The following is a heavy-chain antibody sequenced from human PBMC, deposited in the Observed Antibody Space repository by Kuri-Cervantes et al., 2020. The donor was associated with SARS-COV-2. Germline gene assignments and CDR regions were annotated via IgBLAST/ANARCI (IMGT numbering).Heavy chain of an antibody. V-gene: IGHV1-2*02. CDR2: INPNSGGT. D-gene: IGHD3-3*01. Sequence: ASVKVSCKASGYTFTGYYMHWVRQAPGQGLEWMGWINPNSGGTDYAQKFQGRVTMTRDTSISAAYMELSRLRSDDTAVYYCARGWSRSGFGVVHYYYYMEVWGKGTTVTVSS. CDR3: ARGWSRSGFGVVHYYYYMEV. J-gene: IGHJ6*03. CDR1: GYTFTGYY.